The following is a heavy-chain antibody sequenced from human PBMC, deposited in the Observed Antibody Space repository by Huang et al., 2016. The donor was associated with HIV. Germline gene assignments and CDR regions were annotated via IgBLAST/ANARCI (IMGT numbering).Heavy chain of an antibody. CDR2: IYSNGST. CDR1: GDSVDSSYSY. Sequence: QVQLQESGQGLVKPSDTLSLTCIVSGDSVDSSYSYWGWVRQPPGKGLEWMGSIYSNGSTYYNKYLKSRITISVDTSKNHFSRNLKTVTAADTAVYYCSRGPSTPATELWGQGTMVTVSS. V-gene: IGHV4-39*02. CDR3: SRGPSTPATEL. D-gene: IGHD1-1*01. J-gene: IGHJ3*01.